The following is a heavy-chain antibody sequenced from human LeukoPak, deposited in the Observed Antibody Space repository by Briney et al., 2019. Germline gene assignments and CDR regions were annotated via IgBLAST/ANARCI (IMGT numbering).Heavy chain of an antibody. CDR1: GFTFSSYA. CDR3: ARMGSGSYLDY. J-gene: IGHJ4*02. CDR2: ISGSGGST. Sequence: GGSPRLSCAASGFTFSSYAMSWVRQAPGKGLEWVSAISGSGGSTYYADSVKGRFTISRDNAKNSLFLQMNSLRAEDTAVYYCARMGSGSYLDYWGQGTLVTVSS. V-gene: IGHV3-23*01. D-gene: IGHD1-26*01.